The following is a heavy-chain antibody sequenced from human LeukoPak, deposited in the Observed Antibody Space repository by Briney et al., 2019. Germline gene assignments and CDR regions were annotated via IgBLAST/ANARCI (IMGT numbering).Heavy chain of an antibody. Sequence: SETLSLTCAVYGGSFSGYYWSWIRQPPGKGLEWIGEINHSGSTNYNPSLKSRVTISVDTSKNQFSLKLSSVTAADTAVYYRARAPRPQEKEGEYNWFDPWGQGTLVTVSS. CDR3: ARAPRPQEKEGEYNWFDP. J-gene: IGHJ5*02. V-gene: IGHV4-34*01. CDR1: GGSFSGYY. CDR2: INHSGST. D-gene: IGHD6-6*01.